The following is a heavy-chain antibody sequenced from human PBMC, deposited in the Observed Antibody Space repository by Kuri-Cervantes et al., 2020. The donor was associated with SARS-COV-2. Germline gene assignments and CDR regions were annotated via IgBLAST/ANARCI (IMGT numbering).Heavy chain of an antibody. D-gene: IGHD3-10*01. J-gene: IGHJ3*02. Sequence: GGSLRLSCKGSGYSFTSYWIGWVRQMPGKGLEWMGIIYPGDSYTNYSPSFQGHVTISADKSISTAYLQWSSLKASDTAMYYCAIRGWGGAYVFDIWGQGTMVTVSS. CDR2: IYPGDSYT. V-gene: IGHV5-10-1*01. CDR1: GYSFTSYW. CDR3: AIRGWGGAYVFDI.